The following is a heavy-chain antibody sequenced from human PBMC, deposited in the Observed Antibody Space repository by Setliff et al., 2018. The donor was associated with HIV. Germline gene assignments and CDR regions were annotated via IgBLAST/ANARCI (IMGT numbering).Heavy chain of an antibody. J-gene: IGHJ4*02. Sequence: GGSLRLSCVASEFRFSNYWMAWVRQVPGKGLEWVANINQVESEKYYVDSVKGRFTISGDYAKNSVYLQMNSLRAEDTAVYYCARGQTSVTLQFDHWGQGTLVTVSS. CDR3: ARGQTSVTLQFDH. D-gene: IGHD4-17*01. CDR2: INQVESEK. V-gene: IGHV3-7*01. CDR1: EFRFSNYW.